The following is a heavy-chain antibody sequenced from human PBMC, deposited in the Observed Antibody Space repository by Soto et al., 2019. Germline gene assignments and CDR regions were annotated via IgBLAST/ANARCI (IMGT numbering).Heavy chain of an antibody. V-gene: IGHV4-30-4*01. Sequence: TMSGTCIVAGGCRTSEDSYSNCIRQPPGKGLESIAYIYCSESTSYSPSLKSRVTLSVYTSKNQFSLKLSSVTAADTAVYYCARKGGHILVVTAGAFDIWRQGTTVPVSS. CDR1: GGCRTSEDSY. J-gene: IGHJ3*02. CDR3: ARKGGHILVVTAGAFDI. CDR2: IYCSEST. D-gene: IGHD2-21*02.